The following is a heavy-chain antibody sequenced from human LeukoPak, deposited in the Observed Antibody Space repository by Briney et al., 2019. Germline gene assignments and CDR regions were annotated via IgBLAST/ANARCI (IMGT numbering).Heavy chain of an antibody. CDR2: ISNSGTIK. Sequence: PGGSLRLSCAASGFTFSSYAMNWVRQAPGKGLEFVSYISNSGTIKYNADSVKGRFTISRDNAKNSLYLQMNSLRAEDTAVYYCARGPYASGSYFSGSYYYYMDVWGKGTTVTISS. CDR3: ARGPYASGSYFSGSYYYYMDV. J-gene: IGHJ6*03. D-gene: IGHD3-10*01. CDR1: GFTFSSYA. V-gene: IGHV3-48*03.